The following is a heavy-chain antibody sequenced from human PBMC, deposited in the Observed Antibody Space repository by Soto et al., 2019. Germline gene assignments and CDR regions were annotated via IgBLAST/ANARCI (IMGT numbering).Heavy chain of an antibody. J-gene: IGHJ6*03. CDR1: GFTFDDYA. Sequence: GGSLRLSCAASGFTFDDYAMHWVRQAPGKGLEWVSGISWNSGSIGYADSVKGRFTISRDNAKNSLYLQMNSLRAEDTALYYCAKSTRAYISHYYYMDVWGKGTTVTVSS. CDR2: ISWNSGSI. CDR3: AKSTRAYISHYYYMDV. D-gene: IGHD2-21*01. V-gene: IGHV3-9*01.